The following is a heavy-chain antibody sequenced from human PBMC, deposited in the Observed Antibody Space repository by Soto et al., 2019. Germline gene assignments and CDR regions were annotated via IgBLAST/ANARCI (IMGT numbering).Heavy chain of an antibody. CDR2: IVVGSGNT. J-gene: IGHJ2*01. D-gene: IGHD3-22*01. CDR3: AEDPWAPYYYDSRGPRHGYFIS. V-gene: IGHV1-58*01. Sequence: QMQLVQSGPEVKKPGTSVKVSCKASGFTFTSSAVQWVRQARGQRLEWIGWIVVGSGNTNYAQKFQERVTITRDMSTSTAYMELSSLRSEDTAVYYWAEDPWAPYYYDSRGPRHGYFISGAVAPWSLSPQ. CDR1: GFTFTSSA.